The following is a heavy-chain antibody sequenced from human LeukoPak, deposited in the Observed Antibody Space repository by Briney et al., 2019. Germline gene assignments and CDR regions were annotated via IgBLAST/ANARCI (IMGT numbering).Heavy chain of an antibody. CDR2: IRYDGNSE. CDR3: AREDSSGYYSRFDP. V-gene: IGHV3-30*02. CDR1: GFTFSTYD. Sequence: GGSLRLSCTASGFTFSTYDMHWVRQAPGKGLQWVTFIRYDGNSESYADSVKGRFTISRDNFKNTLYLQMNSLRAEDTAVYYCAREDSSGYYSRFDPWGQGTLVTVSS. D-gene: IGHD3-22*01. J-gene: IGHJ5*02.